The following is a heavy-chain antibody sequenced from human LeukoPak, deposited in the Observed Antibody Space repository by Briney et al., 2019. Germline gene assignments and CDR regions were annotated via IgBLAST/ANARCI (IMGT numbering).Heavy chain of an antibody. Sequence: ASVKVSCKVSGYTLTELSMHWVRQAPGQGLEWMGLINPSGGSTSYAQKFQGRVTMTRDTSTSTVYMELSSLRSEDTAVYYCARRSGDGYNLFDYRGQGTLVTVSS. D-gene: IGHD5-24*01. V-gene: IGHV1-46*01. CDR3: ARRSGDGYNLFDY. J-gene: IGHJ4*02. CDR1: GYTLTELS. CDR2: INPSGGST.